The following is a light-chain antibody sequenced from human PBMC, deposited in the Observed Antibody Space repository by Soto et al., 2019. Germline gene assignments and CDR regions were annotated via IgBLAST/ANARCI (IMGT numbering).Light chain of an antibody. V-gene: IGKV3-20*01. J-gene: IGKJ1*01. CDR3: HHYET. Sequence: PGTVSLSPGDRATLSCRASQSVRSYLGWYQQKPGQAPRLLMYGASIRAAGVPDRFSGSGSGTEFTLTISRLEPEDFTVYYCHHYETFGQGTKVDIK. CDR2: GAS. CDR1: QSVRSY.